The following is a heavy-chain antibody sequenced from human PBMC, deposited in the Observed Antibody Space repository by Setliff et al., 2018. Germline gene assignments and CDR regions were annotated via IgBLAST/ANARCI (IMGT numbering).Heavy chain of an antibody. J-gene: IGHJ6*03. V-gene: IGHV4-39*01. CDR1: GGSVSNSGFF. D-gene: IGHD3-3*01. CDR3: ARMSGFAYMDV. CDR2: IYDSGSS. Sequence: SETLSLTCTVSGGSVSNSGFFWGWLRQAPGKGLEWIGNIYDSGSSNYNASLKSRLIITRDTSKNQISLKLTSVTAADTAVYYCARMSGFAYMDVWGKGTTVTVSS.